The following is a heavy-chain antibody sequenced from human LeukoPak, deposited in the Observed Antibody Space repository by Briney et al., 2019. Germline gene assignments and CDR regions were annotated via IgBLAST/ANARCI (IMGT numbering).Heavy chain of an antibody. V-gene: IGHV3-53*01. CDR1: GFTVSSNY. D-gene: IGHD4-17*01. J-gene: IGHJ4*02. Sequence: GGSLRLSCAASGFTVSSNYMNWVRQAPGKGLEWISVITSGDSTDYADSVTGRFTISRDNSKNTLFLQMDSLAAEDTAVYYCARHDYGAGIDYWGQGTLVTVSS. CDR2: ITSGDST. CDR3: ARHDYGAGIDY.